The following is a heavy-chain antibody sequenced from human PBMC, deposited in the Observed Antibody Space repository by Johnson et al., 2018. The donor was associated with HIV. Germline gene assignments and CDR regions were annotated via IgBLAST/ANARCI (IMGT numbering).Heavy chain of an antibody. CDR3: TTVTVTYRTFDI. CDR2: IKSKTDGGTT. J-gene: IGHJ3*02. Sequence: MQLVESGGGLVKPGDSLRLSCTASGFRFSNAWMGWVRQAPGKGLEWLGRIKSKTDGGTTDYAAPVKGRFTISRDDSKNMLYLQMNSLKTEDTAVYYCTTVTVTYRTFDIWGQGTMVTISS. CDR1: GFRFSNAW. V-gene: IGHV3-15*01. D-gene: IGHD4-17*01.